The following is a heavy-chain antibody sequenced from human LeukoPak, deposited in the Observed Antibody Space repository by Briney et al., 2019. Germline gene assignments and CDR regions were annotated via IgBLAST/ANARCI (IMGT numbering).Heavy chain of an antibody. D-gene: IGHD6-13*01. CDR2: IKSKTDGGTT. V-gene: IGHV3-15*01. CDR3: TTDQLAAAGTDWFDP. Sequence: GGSLRLSCAASGFTFSNAWMSWVRQPPGKGLEWVGRIKSKTDGGTTDYAAPVKRRFTISRDDSKNTLYLQMNSLKTEDTAVYYCTTDQLAAAGTDWFDPWGQGTLVTVSS. CDR1: GFTFSNAW. J-gene: IGHJ5*02.